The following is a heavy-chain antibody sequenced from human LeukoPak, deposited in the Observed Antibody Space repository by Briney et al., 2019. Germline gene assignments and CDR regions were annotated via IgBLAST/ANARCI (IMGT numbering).Heavy chain of an antibody. CDR2: IIPIFGTA. CDR3: ARDSVSGRYSGMDY. Sequence: GASVKVSCKASGGTFSSYAISWVRQAPGQGLEWMGGIIPIFGTANYAQKFQGRVTITTDESTSTAYMELSSLRSEDTAVYYCARDSVSGRYSGMDYWGQGTLVTVSS. J-gene: IGHJ4*02. CDR1: GGTFSSYA. D-gene: IGHD1-26*01. V-gene: IGHV1-69*05.